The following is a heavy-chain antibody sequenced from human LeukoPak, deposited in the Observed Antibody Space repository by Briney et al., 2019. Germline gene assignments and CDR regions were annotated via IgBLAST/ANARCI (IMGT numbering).Heavy chain of an antibody. D-gene: IGHD3-10*01. V-gene: IGHV1-18*01. J-gene: IGHJ4*02. CDR2: ISAYNGNT. Sequence: ASVKVSCKASGYTFTSYGISWVRQAPGQGLEWMGWISAYNGNTNYAQKLQGRVTMTTDTSTSTAYMELRGLRSDDTAVYYCARDNEGSGYGSGSIHWGQGTLVTVSS. CDR1: GYTFTSYG. CDR3: ARDNEGSGYGSGSIH.